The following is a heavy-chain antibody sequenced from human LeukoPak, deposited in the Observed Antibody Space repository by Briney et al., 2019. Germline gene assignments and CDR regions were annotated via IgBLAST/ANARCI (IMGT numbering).Heavy chain of an antibody. J-gene: IGHJ3*02. D-gene: IGHD2/OR15-2a*01. CDR2: IKQDGSER. CDR1: GFTFSSYW. CDR3: TRDLGNIGFDI. Sequence: GGSLRLSCAASGFTFSSYWMSWVRQAPGKGLEWVANIKQDGSERYYVDSVKGRFTISRDNAKNSLYLQMNSLRAEDTAVYYWTRDLGNIGFDIWGQGTMVTVSS. V-gene: IGHV3-7*01.